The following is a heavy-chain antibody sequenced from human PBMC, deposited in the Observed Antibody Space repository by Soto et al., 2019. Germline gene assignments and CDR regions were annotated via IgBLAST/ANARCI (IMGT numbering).Heavy chain of an antibody. CDR1: GGTVSSYA. V-gene: IGHV1-69*13. Sequence: GASVKVSCKASGGTVSSYAISWVRQAPGQGLEWMGGIIPIFGTANYAQKFQGRVTITADESTSTAYMELSSLRSEDTAVYYCASSKNQYSSSWYAPDYWGQGTLVTVSS. CDR3: ASSKNQYSSSWYAPDY. CDR2: IIPIFGTA. J-gene: IGHJ4*02. D-gene: IGHD6-13*01.